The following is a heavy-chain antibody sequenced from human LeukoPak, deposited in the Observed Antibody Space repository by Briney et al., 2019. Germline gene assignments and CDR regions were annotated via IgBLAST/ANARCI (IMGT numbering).Heavy chain of an antibody. J-gene: IGHJ4*02. CDR2: INEDGRRT. D-gene: IGHD3-10*01. Sequence: GGSLRLSCAASGFTFSGYWMHWVRQAPGAGLVWVSRINEDGRRTDSAGSVRGRFTISRDIAKNTLILQMNSLRVADTAVYYCVRDLGGEDDFWGQGTLVTVSS. CDR1: GFTFSGYW. V-gene: IGHV3-74*01. CDR3: VRDLGGEDDF.